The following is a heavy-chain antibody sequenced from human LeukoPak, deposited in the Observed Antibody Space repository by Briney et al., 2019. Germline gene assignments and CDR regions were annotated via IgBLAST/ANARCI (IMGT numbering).Heavy chain of an antibody. CDR2: ISRSGSTI. CDR1: TLTFSNYE. J-gene: IGHJ4*02. CDR3: ASGYDLPY. D-gene: IGHD5-12*01. Sequence: GGSLRLSCAASTLTFSNYEMNWVRQAPGKGLEWISYISRSGSTIYYADSVKGRFTISRDNAKNSLYLQTNSLRAEDTAVYYCASGYDLPYWGQGTLVTVSS. V-gene: IGHV3-48*03.